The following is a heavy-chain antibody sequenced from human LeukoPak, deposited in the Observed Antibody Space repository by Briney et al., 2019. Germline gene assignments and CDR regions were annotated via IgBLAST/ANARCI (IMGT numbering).Heavy chain of an antibody. CDR3: ARVYSSSSLYTDY. V-gene: IGHV4-59*08. Sequence: SETLSLTCAAYGGSFSGYYWSWIRQPPGKGLEWIGYIYYSGSTNYNPSLKSRVTISVDTSKNQFSLKLSSVTAADTAVYYCARVYSSSSLYTDYWGQGTLVTVSS. D-gene: IGHD6-6*01. CDR2: IYYSGST. CDR1: GGSFSGYY. J-gene: IGHJ4*02.